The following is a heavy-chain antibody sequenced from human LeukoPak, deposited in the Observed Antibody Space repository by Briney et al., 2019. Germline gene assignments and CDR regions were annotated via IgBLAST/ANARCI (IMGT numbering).Heavy chain of an antibody. CDR1: GGSISSYY. J-gene: IGHJ4*02. Sequence: SETLSLTCTVSGGSISSYYWGWIRQPPGKGLEWIGSLYHSVSTYYNPSLKSRVTISVDTSKNQFSLKLSSVTAADTAVYYCARVRGYTYGVYWGQGTLVTVSS. V-gene: IGHV4-38-2*02. CDR2: LYHSVST. D-gene: IGHD5-18*01. CDR3: ARVRGYTYGVY.